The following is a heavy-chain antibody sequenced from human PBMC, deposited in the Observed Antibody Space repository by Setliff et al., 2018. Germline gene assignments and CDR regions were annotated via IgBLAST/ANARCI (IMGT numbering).Heavy chain of an antibody. Sequence: GGSLRLSCAASGFTFSSYAMSWIRQAPGKGLVWVSRISSDGSGTTYADSVKGRFTISRDNAKRSLYLQMNGLRADDTGVYYCVRDDADNYDAFDNWGQGTLVTVSS. CDR2: ISSDGSGT. CDR1: GFTFSSYA. V-gene: IGHV3-74*03. D-gene: IGHD3-22*01. J-gene: IGHJ3*02. CDR3: VRDDADNYDAFDN.